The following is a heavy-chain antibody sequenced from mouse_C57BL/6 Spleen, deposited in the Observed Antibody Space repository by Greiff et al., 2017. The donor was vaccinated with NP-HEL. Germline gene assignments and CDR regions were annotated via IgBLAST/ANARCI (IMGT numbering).Heavy chain of an antibody. D-gene: IGHD1-1*01. Sequence: QVQLQQSGPELVKPGASVKISCKASGYAFSSSWMNWVKQRPGKGLEWIGRIYPGDGDTNYNGKFKGKATLTADKSSSTAYMQRSSLTSEDSAVYFCARSTTVVAPYYYAMDYWGQGTSVTVSS. CDR1: GYAFSSSW. V-gene: IGHV1-82*01. J-gene: IGHJ4*01. CDR3: ARSTTVVAPYYYAMDY. CDR2: IYPGDGDT.